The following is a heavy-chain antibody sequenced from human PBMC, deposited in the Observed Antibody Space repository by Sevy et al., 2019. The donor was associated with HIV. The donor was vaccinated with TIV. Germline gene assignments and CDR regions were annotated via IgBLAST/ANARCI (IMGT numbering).Heavy chain of an antibody. Sequence: GGSLRLSCAASGFTFSNYFMNWVRQAPGKGLEWVSSISSGSSYIFYADSLKGRFTISRDNAKNSLGLQMNSLRADNTALYYCAREKSCGGACYHFDNWGQGTLVTVSS. D-gene: IGHD2-21*02. J-gene: IGHJ4*02. CDR2: ISSGSSYI. CDR3: AREKSCGGACYHFDN. V-gene: IGHV3-21*04. CDR1: GFTFSNYF.